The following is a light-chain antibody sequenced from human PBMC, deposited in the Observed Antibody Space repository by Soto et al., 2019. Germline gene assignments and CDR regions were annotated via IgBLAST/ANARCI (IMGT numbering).Light chain of an antibody. V-gene: IGKV3-15*01. CDR3: QQYNVWPLT. CDR2: VAS. J-gene: IGKJ4*01. CDR1: QSVSSN. Sequence: EIVMTQSPATLSVSPGARATLSCRASQSVSSNLAWYQQKPGQTPKLLIYVASTRATGIPARFSGSGSGTELTLTISSLQSEDFAVYYCQQYNVWPLTFGGGTKVEFK.